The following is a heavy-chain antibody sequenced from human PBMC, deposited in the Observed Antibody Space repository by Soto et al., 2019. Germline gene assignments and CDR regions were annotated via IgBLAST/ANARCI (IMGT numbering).Heavy chain of an antibody. CDR1: GFTFSTYG. CDR2: IRFDGSNK. J-gene: IGHJ4*02. D-gene: IGHD5-18*01. CDR3: GRDGALGDTAVVDS. V-gene: IGHV3-33*01. Sequence: QVQLVESGGGVVQPGKSLRLSCTASGFTFSTYGMHWVRQAPGKGLEWVAVIRFDGSNKYHGDSLKGRFTISRDNSKNTLYLQMNNLRAEDTAVYFCGRDGALGDTAVVDSWGQGTLVTVSS.